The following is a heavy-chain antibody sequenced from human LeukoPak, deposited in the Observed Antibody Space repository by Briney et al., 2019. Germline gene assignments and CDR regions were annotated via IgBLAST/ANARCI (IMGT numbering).Heavy chain of an antibody. D-gene: IGHD6-13*01. CDR1: GFTFSDYY. V-gene: IGHV3-11*01. Sequence: GGSLRLSCAASGFTFSDYYMSWIRQAPGKGLEWVSYISSGSNSKYYADSVKGRFTISRDNAKNSLYLQMNGLRAEDTAVYYCARVGRAITAAGFGAFDIWGQGTMVPSLQ. CDR3: ARVGRAITAAGFGAFDI. CDR2: ISSGSNSK. J-gene: IGHJ3*02.